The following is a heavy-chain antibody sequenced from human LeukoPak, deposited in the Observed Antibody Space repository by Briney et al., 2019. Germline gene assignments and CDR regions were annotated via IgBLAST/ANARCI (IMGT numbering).Heavy chain of an antibody. CDR1: GGSFTTYY. J-gene: IGHJ4*02. CDR3: ARGDYYDSSGYQSPSFDY. CDR2: IDSSGTT. Sequence: SETLSLTCTVSGGSFTTYYWSWIRQPAGKGLEWIGHIDSSGTTNYNPSLKSRVTISVDTSKNQFSLKLSSVTAADTAVYYCARGDYYDSSGYQSPSFDYWGQGTLVTVSS. V-gene: IGHV4-4*08. D-gene: IGHD3-22*01.